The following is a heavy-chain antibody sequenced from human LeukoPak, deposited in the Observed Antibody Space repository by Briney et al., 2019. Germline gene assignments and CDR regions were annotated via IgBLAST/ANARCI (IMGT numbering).Heavy chain of an antibody. CDR3: ARGYCSGGSCAPLDY. CDR1: GGSISSGDYY. D-gene: IGHD2-15*01. V-gene: IGHV4-30-4*01. J-gene: IGHJ4*02. CDR2: IYYSGST. Sequence: SETLSLTCTVSGGSISSGDYYWSWIRQPPGKGLEWIGYIYYSGSTYYNPSLKSRVTISVDTSKNQFSLKLSSVTAADTAVYYCARGYCSGGSCAPLDYWGQGTLVTVSS.